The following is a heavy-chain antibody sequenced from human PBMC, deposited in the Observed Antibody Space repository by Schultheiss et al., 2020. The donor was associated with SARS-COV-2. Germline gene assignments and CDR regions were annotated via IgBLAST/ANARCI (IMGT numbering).Heavy chain of an antibody. CDR1: GFTVSSNY. CDR3: ARTATIFGVVTHYTMDV. CDR2: IYSCGST. J-gene: IGHJ6*02. D-gene: IGHD3-3*01. Sequence: GGSLRLSCAASGFTVSSNYMSWVRQAPGKGLEWVSVIYSCGSTYYADSVKGRFTISRDNAKNSLYLQMNSLRAEDTAVYYCARTATIFGVVTHYTMDVWGQGTAVTVSS. V-gene: IGHV3-66*03.